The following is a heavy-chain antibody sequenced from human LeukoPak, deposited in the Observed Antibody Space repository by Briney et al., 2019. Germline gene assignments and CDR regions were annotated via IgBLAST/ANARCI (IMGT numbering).Heavy chain of an antibody. Sequence: PGGSLRLSCAVSGFTFSSYAMSWVRQAPVKGLEWVSTISGSGGSTYYADSVKGRFTISRDNSKNTLYLQMNSLRAEDTAVYYCASNYGSGSYYGVFDYWGQGTLVTVSS. J-gene: IGHJ4*02. CDR1: GFTFSSYA. V-gene: IGHV3-23*01. CDR2: ISGSGGST. CDR3: ASNYGSGSYYGVFDY. D-gene: IGHD3-10*01.